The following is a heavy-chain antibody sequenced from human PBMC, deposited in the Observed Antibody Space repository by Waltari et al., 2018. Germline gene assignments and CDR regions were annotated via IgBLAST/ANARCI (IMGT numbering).Heavy chain of an antibody. CDR3: ARDRGRGLYLDS. D-gene: IGHD2-15*01. J-gene: IGHJ4*02. Sequence: QLQESGPGLVKPSGTLSLTCGVTGDSMSSTYCWSWVRQPPGKGLEWLGHVRGAGRTHYTPPFASRVTVSLDTYNNPFSLLVTSATAADTAVYYCARDRGRGLYLDSWGPGTLVTVSP. CDR2: VRGAGRT. CDR1: GDSMSSTYC. V-gene: IGHV4-4*02.